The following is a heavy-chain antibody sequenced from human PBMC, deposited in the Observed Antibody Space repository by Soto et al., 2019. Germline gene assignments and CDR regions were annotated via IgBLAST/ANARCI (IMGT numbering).Heavy chain of an antibody. J-gene: IGHJ6*02. V-gene: IGHV3-30-3*01. CDR3: ARDRGSSSSSRYYYGMDV. CDR1: GFTFSSYA. D-gene: IGHD6-6*01. CDR2: ISYDGSNK. Sequence: GGSLRLSCAASGFTFSSYAMHWVRQAPGKGLEWVAVISYDGSNKYYADSVKGRFTISRDNSKNKLYLQMNSLRAEDTAVYYCARDRGSSSSSRYYYGMDVWGQGTTVTVSS.